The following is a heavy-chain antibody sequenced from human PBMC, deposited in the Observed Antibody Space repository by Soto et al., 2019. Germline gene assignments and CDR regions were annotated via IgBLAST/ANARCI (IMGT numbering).Heavy chain of an antibody. Sequence: SVKVSCKASGGTFSSYAISWVRQAPGQGLEWMGGIIPIFGTANYAQKFQGRVTITADESTSTAYMELSSLRSEDTAVYYCARLRRYHYSGGSYRSVSDAFYIWGQETMVPVSS. J-gene: IGHJ3*02. CDR1: GGTFSSYA. CDR3: ARLRRYHYSGGSYRSVSDAFYI. CDR2: IIPIFGTA. V-gene: IGHV1-69*13. D-gene: IGHD3-16*02.